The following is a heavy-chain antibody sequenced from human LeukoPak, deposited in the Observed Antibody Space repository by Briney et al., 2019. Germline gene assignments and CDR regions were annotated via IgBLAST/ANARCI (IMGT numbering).Heavy chain of an antibody. J-gene: IGHJ4*02. CDR2: IYGTGST. D-gene: IGHD3-16*01. V-gene: IGHV4-38-2*01. Sequence: SETLSLTCAVSGYSLGKNYYWGWIRQPPGKGLEWIGRIYGTGSTSYNPSLMNRVTMSVDTSKDHFSLKLTSVTAADTAVYYCARYDSRGSASTRFDYWGQGILVTISS. CDR1: GYSLGKNYY. CDR3: ARYDSRGSASTRFDY.